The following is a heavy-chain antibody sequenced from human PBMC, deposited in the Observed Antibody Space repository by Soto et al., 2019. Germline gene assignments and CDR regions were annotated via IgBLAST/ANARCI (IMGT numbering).Heavy chain of an antibody. Sequence: QVQLVESGGGVVQPGRSLRLSCAASGFTFSSYGMHWVRQAPGKGLEWVAVISYDGSNKYYADSVKGRFTISRDNSKNTLYLHMNSLRAEDTAVYYCALRGYSYGYYFDYWGQGTLVTVSS. D-gene: IGHD5-18*01. CDR1: GFTFSSYG. V-gene: IGHV3-30*03. CDR3: ALRGYSYGYYFDY. CDR2: ISYDGSNK. J-gene: IGHJ4*02.